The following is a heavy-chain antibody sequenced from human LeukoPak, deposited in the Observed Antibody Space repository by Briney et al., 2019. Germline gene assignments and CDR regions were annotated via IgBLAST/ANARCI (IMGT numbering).Heavy chain of an antibody. D-gene: IGHD5-18*01. J-gene: IGHJ6*03. Sequence: GPVKVSCKASGYTFTSYDINWVRQATGQGLEWMGWMNPNSGNTGYAQKFQGRVTMTRNTSISTAYMELSSLRSEDTAVYYCARGYDTATENVYYDYYMDVWGKGTTVTVSS. CDR2: MNPNSGNT. CDR1: GYTFTSYD. CDR3: ARGYDTATENVYYDYYMDV. V-gene: IGHV1-8*01.